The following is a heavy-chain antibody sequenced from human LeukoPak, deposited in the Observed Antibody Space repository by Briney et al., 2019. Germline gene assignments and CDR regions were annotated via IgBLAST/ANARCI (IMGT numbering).Heavy chain of an antibody. V-gene: IGHV4-59*08. J-gene: IGHJ5*02. CDR1: GGSISSFY. Sequence: SETLSLTCTVSGGSISSFYWSWIRQPPGRGLEWIGYIYYSGTTNCNPSLKSRVTISVDTSKDQFSLKLSSVTAADTAVYYCARRIAAAGWFDPWGQGTLVTVSS. D-gene: IGHD6-13*01. CDR3: ARRIAAAGWFDP. CDR2: IYYSGTT.